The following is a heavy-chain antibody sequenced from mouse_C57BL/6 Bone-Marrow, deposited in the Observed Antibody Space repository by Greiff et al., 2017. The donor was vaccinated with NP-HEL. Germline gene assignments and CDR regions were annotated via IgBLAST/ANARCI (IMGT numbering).Heavy chain of an antibody. Sequence: VQLQQSGAELVRPGASVKLSCTASGFNIKDDYMHWVKQRPEQGLEWIGWIDPETGDTEYASKFQGKATITADTSSNTAYLQLSSLTSEDTAVYYCTTNLFAYWGQGTLVTVSA. CDR3: TTNLFAY. CDR2: IDPETGDT. CDR1: GFNIKDDY. D-gene: IGHD1-3*01. J-gene: IGHJ3*01. V-gene: IGHV14-4*01.